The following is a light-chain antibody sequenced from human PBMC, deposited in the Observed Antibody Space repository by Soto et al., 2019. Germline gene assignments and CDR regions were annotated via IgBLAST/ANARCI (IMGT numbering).Light chain of an antibody. CDR3: QQRDKWPLT. V-gene: IGKV3-11*01. J-gene: IGKJ2*01. CDR2: GAS. Sequence: EIVLTQSPATLSLSPGERATLSCRASQSVGSYLAWYQHKPGQAPRLLIYGASNRATDIPGRFSGRGSGTDFTLTISSLESGDSAVYYCQQRDKWPLTFGQGTKLEIK. CDR1: QSVGSY.